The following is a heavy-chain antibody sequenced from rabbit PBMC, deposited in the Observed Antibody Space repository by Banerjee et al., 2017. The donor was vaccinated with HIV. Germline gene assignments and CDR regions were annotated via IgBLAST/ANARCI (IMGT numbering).Heavy chain of an antibody. V-gene: IGHV1S45*01. CDR3: ARVTGSVWGVGFGL. CDR1: GFSFSGSYL. Sequence: QEQLEESGGGLVKPEGSLTLTCKASGFSFSGSYLVCWVRQAPGKGLEWIACIYAGSGDTVYASWAKGRFTISKTSSTTVTLQMTSLTAADTATYFCARVTGSVWGVGFGLWGPGTLVTVS. D-gene: IGHD4-1*01. J-gene: IGHJ4*01. CDR2: IYAGSGDT.